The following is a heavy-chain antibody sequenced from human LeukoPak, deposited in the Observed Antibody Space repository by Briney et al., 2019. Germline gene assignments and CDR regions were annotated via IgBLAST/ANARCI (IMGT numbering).Heavy chain of an antibody. J-gene: IGHJ3*02. V-gene: IGHV3-30*03. Sequence: GGSLRLSCAASGFTFSSYSMNWVRQAPGKGLEWVAVISYDGSNKYYADSVKGRFTISRDNSKNTLYLQMNSLRAEDTAVYYCARVPGGWNEALRDAFDIWGQGTMVTVSS. CDR3: ARVPGGWNEALRDAFDI. CDR1: GFTFSSYS. CDR2: ISYDGSNK. D-gene: IGHD1-1*01.